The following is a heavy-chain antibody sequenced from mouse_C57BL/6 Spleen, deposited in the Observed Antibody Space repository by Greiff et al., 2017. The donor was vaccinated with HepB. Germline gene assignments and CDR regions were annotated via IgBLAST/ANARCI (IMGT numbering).Heavy chain of an antibody. J-gene: IGHJ4*01. CDR1: GFTFTDYY. CDR2: IRNKANGYTT. V-gene: IGHV7-3*01. Sequence: DVMLVESGGGLVQPGGSLSLSCAASGFTFTDYYMSWVRQPPGKALGWLGFIRNKANGYTTEYSASVKGRFTISRDNSQSILYLQMNALRAEDSATYYCARSPLLLRAMDYWGQGTSVTVAS. D-gene: IGHD1-1*01. CDR3: ARSPLLLRAMDY.